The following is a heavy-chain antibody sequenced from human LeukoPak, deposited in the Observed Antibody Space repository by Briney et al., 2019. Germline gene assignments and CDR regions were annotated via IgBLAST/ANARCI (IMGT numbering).Heavy chain of an antibody. J-gene: IGHJ4*02. CDR3: AKDRGGSRYGGGYYFDY. D-gene: IGHD2-15*01. CDR1: GFTLSSYA. CDR2: ISGSGGST. V-gene: IGHV3-23*01. Sequence: GGSLRLSCAASGFTLSSYAMSWVRQAPGKGLEWVSAISGSGGSTYYADSVKGRFTISRDNSKNTLYLQMNSLRAEDTAVYYCAKDRGGSRYGGGYYFDYWGQGTLVTVSS.